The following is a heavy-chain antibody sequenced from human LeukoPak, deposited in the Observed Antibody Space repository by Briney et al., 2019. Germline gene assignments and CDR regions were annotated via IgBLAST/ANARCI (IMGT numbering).Heavy chain of an antibody. D-gene: IGHD4/OR15-4a*01. CDR2: IYSDNT. Sequence: GGSLRLSCTVSGFTVSTNSMSWVRQAPGKGLEWVSVIYSDNTDYSDSVKGRFTISRDNSKNTLYLQMISLRAEDTAVYYWARRAGAYSHPYDYWGQGTLVTVSS. V-gene: IGHV3-53*01. CDR3: ARRAGAYSHPYDY. CDR1: GFTVSTNS. J-gene: IGHJ4*02.